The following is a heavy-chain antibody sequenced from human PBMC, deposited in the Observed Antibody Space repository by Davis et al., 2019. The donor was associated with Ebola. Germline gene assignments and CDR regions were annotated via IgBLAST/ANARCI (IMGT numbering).Heavy chain of an antibody. D-gene: IGHD4-17*01. CDR2: INWNGGSS. CDR1: GFTFDDYA. J-gene: IGHJ2*01. CDR3: TRHVSGDFWYFDL. V-gene: IGHV3-20*04. Sequence: GGSLRLSCAASGFTFDDYAMTWVRQVPGKGLEWVSGINWNGGSSGYADSVKGRFTISRDNAKNSLYLQMNSLRAEDTAVYYCTRHVSGDFWYFDLWGRGTLVSVSS.